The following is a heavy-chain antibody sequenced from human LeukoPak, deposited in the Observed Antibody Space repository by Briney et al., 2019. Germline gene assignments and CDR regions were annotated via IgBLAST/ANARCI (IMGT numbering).Heavy chain of an antibody. Sequence: PGGSLRLSCAPSGFTFSNYWMNWLRQATGKGLEWVAIIRSDGGEKHYVDSVRGRFTVSRDNAENSLSLQMNSLRDEDTAVYYCATANSGPENWGQGTLVTVSS. CDR2: IRSDGGEK. CDR3: ATANSGPEN. CDR1: GFTFSNYW. V-gene: IGHV3-7*01. D-gene: IGHD4-23*01. J-gene: IGHJ4*02.